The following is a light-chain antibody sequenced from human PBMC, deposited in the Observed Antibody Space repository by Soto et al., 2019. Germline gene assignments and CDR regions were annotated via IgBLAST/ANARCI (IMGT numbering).Light chain of an antibody. CDR2: HTF. Sequence: EIVLTQSPGTLSLSPGERATLSCRASQTIASRYLAWYQHQPGQAPRLLIYHTFARAPGIPDRFSGGGSGTDFTLTISRLEREDFAVYYRQQYDTSPPTFGQGTRLDIK. CDR1: QTIASRY. CDR3: QQYDTSPPT. J-gene: IGKJ5*01. V-gene: IGKV3-20*01.